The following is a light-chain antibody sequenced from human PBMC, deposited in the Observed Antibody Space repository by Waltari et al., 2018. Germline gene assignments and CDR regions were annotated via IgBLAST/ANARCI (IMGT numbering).Light chain of an antibody. CDR2: QDT. J-gene: IGLJ2*01. V-gene: IGLV3-25*03. Sequence: SSELTQPFSVSVFPGQTARITCSAAALPNHYVYWYQQKPGQAPVLVIYQDTKRTSGIPGRFSGSSSGTTVTLTISGVQAEDEADYYCQSTDSSGTHRVFGGGTKVTVL. CDR1: ALPNHY. CDR3: QSTDSSGTHRV.